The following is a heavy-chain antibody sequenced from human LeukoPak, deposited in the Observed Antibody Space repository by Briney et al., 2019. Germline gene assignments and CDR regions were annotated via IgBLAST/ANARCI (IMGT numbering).Heavy chain of an antibody. CDR3: AASPTSLLAAAGTGGY. CDR2: ISGNGGGT. Sequence: ESLWLSRASSGLSFSTLDMRWVRQAPGKGLEWVSGISGNGGGTYYAESVKGRFTISRDNSKNTLYLQMNSLRVEDTAVYYCAASPTSLLAAAGTGGYWGQGT. D-gene: IGHD6-13*01. J-gene: IGHJ4*02. CDR1: GLSFSTLD. V-gene: IGHV3-23*01.